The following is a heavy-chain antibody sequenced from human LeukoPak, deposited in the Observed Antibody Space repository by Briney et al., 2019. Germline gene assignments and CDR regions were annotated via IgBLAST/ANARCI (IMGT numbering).Heavy chain of an antibody. V-gene: IGHV3-33*01. D-gene: IGHD3-22*01. CDR1: GFTFSSYG. CDR3: ARVGPRYDSSGYYYYFDY. J-gene: IGHJ4*02. CDR2: IWYDGSNK. Sequence: PGRSLRLSCAASGFTFSSYGMHWVRQAPGKGLEWVAVIWYDGSNKYYADSVKGRFTISRDNSKNTLYLQMNSLRAEDTAVYYCARVGPRYDSSGYYYYFDYWGQGTLSPSPQ.